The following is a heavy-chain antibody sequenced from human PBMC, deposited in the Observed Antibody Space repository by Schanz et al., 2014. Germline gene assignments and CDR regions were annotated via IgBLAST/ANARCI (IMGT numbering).Heavy chain of an antibody. D-gene: IGHD1-26*01. CDR3: ARGGSGSHYRLDY. CDR1: GFPFSDYF. Sequence: VQLVESGGGVVQPGRSLRLSCAASGFPFSDYFMAWIRQPPGRGLEWVSYISGSSRTIYYADSMKGRFTVSRDNAENALYLQMNSLRAEDTGLYFCARGGSGSHYRLDYWGQGTLVTVSS. CDR2: ISGSSRTI. V-gene: IGHV3-11*04. J-gene: IGHJ4*02.